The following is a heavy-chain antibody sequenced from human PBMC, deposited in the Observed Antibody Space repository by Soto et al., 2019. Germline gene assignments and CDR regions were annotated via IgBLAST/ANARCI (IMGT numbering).Heavy chain of an antibody. CDR2: IYYSGYT. V-gene: IGHV4-39*01. CDR3: ARGNVVPLDY. J-gene: IGHJ4*02. CDR1: GGSISSGDYY. Sequence: SETLSLTCTVSGGSISSGDYYWGWIRQPPGKGLEWIGSIYYSGYTYYNPSLKSRVTISVDTSKNQFSLKLSSVTAADTAVYYCARGNVVPLDYWGQGTLVTVSS. D-gene: IGHD2-21*01.